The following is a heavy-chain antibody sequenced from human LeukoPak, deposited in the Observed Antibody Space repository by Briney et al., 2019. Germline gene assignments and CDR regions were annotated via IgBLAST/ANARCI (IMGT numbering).Heavy chain of an antibody. CDR3: ARDYYDSSGDTYAFDI. V-gene: IGHV4-61*02. CDR1: GGSISSGSYY. D-gene: IGHD3-22*01. Sequence: PSETLSLTYTVSGGSISSGSYYWSWIRQPAGKGLEWIGRIYTSGSTNYNPSLKSRVTISVDTSKNQFSLKLSSVTAADTAVYYCARDYYDSSGDTYAFDIWGQGTMVTVSS. CDR2: IYTSGST. J-gene: IGHJ3*02.